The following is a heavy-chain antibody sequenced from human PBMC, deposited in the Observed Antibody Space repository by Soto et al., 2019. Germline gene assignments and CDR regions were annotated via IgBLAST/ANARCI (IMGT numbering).Heavy chain of an antibody. V-gene: IGHV1-18*01. CDR2: ITTYNGGKI. D-gene: IGHD1-1*01. Sequence: QVHLVQSGAEVKKPGASVKVSCKASENTLRYYGIAWVRQAPGQGLEWLGWITTYNGGKIKYGQKGQGRVAMTTDISTHTAYMGLWSLRSDATAVYYCARAGWTTATRVDLGFWGQGTLITVSS. CDR3: ARAGWTTATRVDLGF. J-gene: IGHJ4*02. CDR1: ENTLRYYG.